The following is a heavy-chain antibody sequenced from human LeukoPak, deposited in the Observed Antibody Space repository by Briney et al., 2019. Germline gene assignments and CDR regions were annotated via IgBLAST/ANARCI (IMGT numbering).Heavy chain of an antibody. D-gene: IGHD7-27*01. CDR1: GFSFSSYT. Sequence: GGSLRLSCAASGFSFSSYTMNWVRQAPGKGLEWVSIISSSSSYIYYADSVKGRFTISRDNARNSLYLQMNSLRDEDTAMYYCARESYWGSSLKGFDSWGQGTLVTVSS. CDR2: ISSSSSYI. J-gene: IGHJ4*02. CDR3: ARESYWGSSLKGFDS. V-gene: IGHV3-21*01.